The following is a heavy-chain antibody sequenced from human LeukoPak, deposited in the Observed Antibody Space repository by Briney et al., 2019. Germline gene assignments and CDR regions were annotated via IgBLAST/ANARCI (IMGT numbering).Heavy chain of an antibody. J-gene: IGHJ4*02. D-gene: IGHD1-26*01. CDR1: GFTFSNSW. CDR2: IKQDGSTK. V-gene: IGHV3-7*01. Sequence: PGGSLRLSCAASGFTFSNSWMAWVRQAPGKGLEWVANIKQDGSTKHYADSLKGRFTISRDNPENSLYLQMNNLRVDDTAVYYCTRDTDGSLDYWGQGILVTVAS. CDR3: TRDTDGSLDY.